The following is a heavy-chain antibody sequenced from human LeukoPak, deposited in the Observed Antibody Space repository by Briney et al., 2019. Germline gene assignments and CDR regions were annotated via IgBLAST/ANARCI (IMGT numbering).Heavy chain of an antibody. J-gene: IGHJ4*02. CDR1: GGSISRYY. CDR3: ARQYYYDSSGYFDY. CDR2: IYYSGSA. D-gene: IGHD3-22*01. V-gene: IGHV4-59*08. Sequence: PSETLSLTCTVSGGSISRYYWSWIRQPPGKGLEWIGYIYYSGSANYNPSLKSRVTISVDMSKNQFSLKLSSVTAADTAVYYCARQYYYDSSGYFDYWGQGTLVTVSS.